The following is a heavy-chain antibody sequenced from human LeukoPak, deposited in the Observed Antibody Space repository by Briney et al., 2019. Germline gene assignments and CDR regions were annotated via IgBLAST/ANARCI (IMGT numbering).Heavy chain of an antibody. CDR1: GFTFSSDS. D-gene: IGHD4-17*01. V-gene: IGHV3-48*02. CDR2: ISSSGNTK. J-gene: IGHJ4*02. Sequence: GGSLRLSCAGSGFTFSSDSMNWVRQAPGKGLEWVSYISSSGNTKHYVDSVKGRFTISRDNAKNSVYLQMNSLRNEDTAVYYCARDLTSVPTRWGQGTLVTVSS. CDR3: ARDLTSVPTR.